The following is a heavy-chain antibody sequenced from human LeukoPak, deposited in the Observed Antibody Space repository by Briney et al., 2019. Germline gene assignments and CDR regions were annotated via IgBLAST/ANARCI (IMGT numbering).Heavy chain of an antibody. CDR3: GAARQYVGAFDI. V-gene: IGHV3-48*03. Sequence: PGGSLRLSCAASGFTVSSYEFYWVRQAPGKGLEWGSYISSDGTTIKYADSVKGRFTISRDDAKRSLYLQMNGLRADDMAIYYCGAARQYVGAFDIWGQGTVVTVSS. CDR1: GFTVSSYE. D-gene: IGHD3-16*01. J-gene: IGHJ3*02. CDR2: ISSDGTTI.